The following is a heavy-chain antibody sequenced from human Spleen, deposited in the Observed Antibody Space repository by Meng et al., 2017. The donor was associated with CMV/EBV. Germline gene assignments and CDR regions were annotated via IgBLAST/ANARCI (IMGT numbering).Heavy chain of an antibody. J-gene: IGHJ4*02. CDR1: GFTFSTYT. CDR2: IYGGVSNT. CDR3: AKDLRSTPDPGIVVVPAFDY. D-gene: IGHD2-2*01. Sequence: GESLKISCAASGFTFSTYTMTWVRQAPGKGLEWVSVIYGGVSNTYYADSVRGRFTISRDDSKNTLYLQMNSLRAEDTAVYYCAKDLRSTPDPGIVVVPAFDYWGQGTLVTVSS. V-gene: IGHV3-23*03.